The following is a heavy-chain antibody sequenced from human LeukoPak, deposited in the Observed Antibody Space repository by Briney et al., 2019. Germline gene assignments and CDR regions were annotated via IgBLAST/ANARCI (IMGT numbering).Heavy chain of an antibody. D-gene: IGHD2-15*01. J-gene: IGHJ4*02. CDR2: ISSSSSYI. CDR1: GFTFSSYS. V-gene: IGHV3-21*01. CDR3: ASEGSGGKTHY. Sequence: GGSLRLSCAASGFTFSSYSMNWVRQAPGKGLEWVSSISSSSSYIYYADSVKGRFTISRDNAKDSLYLQMNSLRAEDTAVYYCASEGSGGKTHYWGQGTLVTVSS.